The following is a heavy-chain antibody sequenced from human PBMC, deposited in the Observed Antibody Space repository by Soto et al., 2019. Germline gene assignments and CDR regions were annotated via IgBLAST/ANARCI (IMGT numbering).Heavy chain of an antibody. V-gene: IGHV2-70*18. CDR1: GGSISSYYW. CDR2: IDWDDDK. CDR3: ARTRTWIQLRKRGLGYYYYGMDV. Sequence: TLSLTCTVSGGSISSYYWSWIRQPPGKALEWLALIDWDDDKYYSTSLKTRLTISKDTSKNQVVLTMTNMDPVDTATYYCARTRTWIQLRKRGLGYYYYGMDVWGQGTTVTVSS. J-gene: IGHJ6*02. D-gene: IGHD5-18*01.